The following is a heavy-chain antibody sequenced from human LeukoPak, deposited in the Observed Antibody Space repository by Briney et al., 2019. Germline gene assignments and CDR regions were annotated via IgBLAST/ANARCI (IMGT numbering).Heavy chain of an antibody. D-gene: IGHD5/OR15-5a*01. Sequence: PGGSLRLSCAASGFTFSNYWMHWVRQAPGKGLVWVSRINRDGRSTNYADSVKGRFTISRDNAKNTLYLQMNSLGPEDTAVYYCSRGSTMTGWNYWGQGTLVTVSS. CDR2: INRDGRST. J-gene: IGHJ4*02. CDR3: SRGSTMTGWNY. CDR1: GFTFSNYW. V-gene: IGHV3-74*01.